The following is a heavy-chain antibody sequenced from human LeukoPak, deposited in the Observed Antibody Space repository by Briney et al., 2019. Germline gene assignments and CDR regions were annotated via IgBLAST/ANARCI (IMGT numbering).Heavy chain of an antibody. D-gene: IGHD4-23*01. J-gene: IGHJ4*02. CDR1: GLTFSSCA. Sequence: PGGSLRLSCAASGLTFSSCAMSWVRQAPGKGPEWVSVISASGASTYYADSVRGRFTISRDNSKNTLYLQMSSLRAEDTAVYYCAKGAGYGGDAAADSWGQGTLVTVSS. CDR3: AKGAGYGGDAAADS. V-gene: IGHV3-23*01. CDR2: ISASGAST.